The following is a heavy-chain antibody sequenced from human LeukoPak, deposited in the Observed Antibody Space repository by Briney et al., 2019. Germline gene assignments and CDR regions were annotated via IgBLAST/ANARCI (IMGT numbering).Heavy chain of an antibody. Sequence: GGSLRLSCAASGFTFSRYDLSWVRQAPGKGLECVSTIGRGVGSTYYADSVKGRFTISRDNSKNTMYLQMNSLRDEDTAVYYCAKEMALTKPFDYWGQGAQVTVSS. V-gene: IGHV3-23*01. D-gene: IGHD5-24*01. CDR3: AKEMALTKPFDY. CDR2: IGRGVGST. CDR1: GFTFSRYD. J-gene: IGHJ4*02.